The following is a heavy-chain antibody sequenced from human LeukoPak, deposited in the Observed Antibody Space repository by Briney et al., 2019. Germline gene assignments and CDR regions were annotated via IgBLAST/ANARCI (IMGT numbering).Heavy chain of an antibody. Sequence: GGSLRLSCAASGFTFSSYSMNWVRQAPGKGLEWVSSISSSSSYIYYADSVKGRFTISRDNAENSLYLQMNSLRAEDTAVYYCARLLYSSSWYLDYWGQGTLVTVSS. V-gene: IGHV3-21*01. D-gene: IGHD6-13*01. J-gene: IGHJ4*02. CDR2: ISSSSSYI. CDR1: GFTFSSYS. CDR3: ARLLYSSSWYLDY.